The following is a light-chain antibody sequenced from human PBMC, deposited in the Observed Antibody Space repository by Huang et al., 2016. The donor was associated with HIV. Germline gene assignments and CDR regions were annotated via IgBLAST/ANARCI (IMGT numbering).Light chain of an antibody. J-gene: IGKJ4*01. V-gene: IGKV3-15*01. CDR1: QRVSSN. CDR2: GAS. Sequence: EIVMTQSPATLSVSPGERATLTCRASQRVSSNLAWYQQKPGQAPRLLIYGASTRATGIPARFSGSGSGTEFTLTIGSLQAEDFALYFCQQHNNWPPTFGGGTKVEIK. CDR3: QQHNNWPPT.